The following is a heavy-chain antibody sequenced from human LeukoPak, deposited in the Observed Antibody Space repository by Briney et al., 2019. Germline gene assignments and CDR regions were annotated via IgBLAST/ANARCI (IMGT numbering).Heavy chain of an antibody. CDR2: INPNSGGT. Sequence: ASVKVSCKASGYTFTGYYMHWVRQAPGQGLEWMGWINPNSGGTNYAQKFQGRVTMTRDTSISTVYMEPSRLRSDDTAVYYCAREAAGYYGSSAYLFDWGQGTLVTVSS. CDR1: GYTFTGYY. D-gene: IGHD3-22*01. CDR3: AREAAGYYGSSAYLFD. V-gene: IGHV1-2*02. J-gene: IGHJ4*02.